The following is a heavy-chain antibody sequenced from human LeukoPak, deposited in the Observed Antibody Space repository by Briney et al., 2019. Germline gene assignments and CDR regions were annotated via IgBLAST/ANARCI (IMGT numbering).Heavy chain of an antibody. Sequence: SETLSLTCTVSGGSVSSYYWSWIRQPPGKGLEWIGYIKSSGSSNYNPSLKSRVTISMDTSKNQFSLRLNPVTAADTAVYYCARDGTVATNWFDPWGQGTLVTVSS. CDR3: ARDGTVATNWFDP. D-gene: IGHD5-12*01. CDR2: IKSSGSS. CDR1: GGSVSSYY. J-gene: IGHJ5*02. V-gene: IGHV4-59*02.